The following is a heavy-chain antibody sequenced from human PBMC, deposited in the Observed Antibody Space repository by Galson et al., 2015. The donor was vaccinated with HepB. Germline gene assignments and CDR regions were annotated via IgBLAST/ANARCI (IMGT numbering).Heavy chain of an antibody. D-gene: IGHD1-26*01. CDR3: ARQGVGATLLDY. CDR1: GYSFTSYW. V-gene: IGHV5-10-1*01. CDR2: IDPSVSYT. J-gene: IGHJ4*02. Sequence: SGAEVKKPGESLRISCKGSGYSFTSYWISWVRQMPGKGLEWMGRIDPSVSYTNYSPSFQGHVTISADKSISTAYLQWSSLKASDTAMYYCARQGVGATLLDYWGQGTLVTVSS.